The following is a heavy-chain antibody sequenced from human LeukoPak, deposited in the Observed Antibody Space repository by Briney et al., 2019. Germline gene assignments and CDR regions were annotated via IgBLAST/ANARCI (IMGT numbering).Heavy chain of an antibody. V-gene: IGHV1-2*02. Sequence: ASVKVSCKASGYTFTGYYFHWVRQAPGQGLEWMGWINPNTAGTNYAQKFLGGVTLTWDTSISTAYMELNRLTSDDTAVYYRATSAGDYRAGHYYYMGVWGKGTSVTVSS. CDR3: ATSAGDYRAGHYYYMGV. J-gene: IGHJ6*03. D-gene: IGHD4-11*01. CDR1: GYTFTGYY. CDR2: INPNTAGT.